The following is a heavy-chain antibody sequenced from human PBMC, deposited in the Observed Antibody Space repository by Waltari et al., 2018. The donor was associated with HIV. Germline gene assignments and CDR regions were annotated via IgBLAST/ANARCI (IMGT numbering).Heavy chain of an antibody. CDR2: ISTYDGKT. D-gene: IGHD2-15*01. CDR1: GYSFTTSG. V-gene: IGHV1-18*01. CDR3: ARVPSVIAVVIAVAHSYFDH. Sequence: QVHLVQSGPEVKKPGASVKVSCKTSGYSFTTSGISWVRPAPGQGLDWMGWISTYDGKTNYAQELQGRLTMTTDTSASTAYMELRSLRSDDTAIYYCARVPSVIAVVIAVAHSYFDHWGQGTLVTVSS. J-gene: IGHJ4*02.